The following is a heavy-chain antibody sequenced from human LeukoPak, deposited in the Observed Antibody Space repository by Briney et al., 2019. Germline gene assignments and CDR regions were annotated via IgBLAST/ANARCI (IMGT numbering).Heavy chain of an antibody. V-gene: IGHV3-23*01. D-gene: IGHD3-22*01. J-gene: IGHJ4*02. CDR1: GFTFSSYA. Sequence: PGGSLRLSCAASGFTFSSYAMSWVRQAPGKGLEWVSAISGSGGSTYYADSVKGRFTISRDNSKNTLYLQMNSLRAEDTAVYYCPRDTRAMIVVVSPDYWGQGTLVTVSS. CDR2: ISGSGGST. CDR3: PRDTRAMIVVVSPDY.